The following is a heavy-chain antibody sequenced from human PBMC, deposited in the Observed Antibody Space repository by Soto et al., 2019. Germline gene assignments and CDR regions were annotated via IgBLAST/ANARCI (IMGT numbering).Heavy chain of an antibody. J-gene: IGHJ3*02. Sequence: SVKVSCKASGGTFSSYTISWVRQAPGQGLEWMGRIIPILGIANYAQKFQGRVTITADKSTSTAYMELSSLRSEDTAVYYCARDSGWFGELPPTDAFDIWGQGTMVTVSS. CDR1: GGTFSSYT. CDR2: IIPILGIA. CDR3: ARDSGWFGELPPTDAFDI. V-gene: IGHV1-69*04. D-gene: IGHD3-10*01.